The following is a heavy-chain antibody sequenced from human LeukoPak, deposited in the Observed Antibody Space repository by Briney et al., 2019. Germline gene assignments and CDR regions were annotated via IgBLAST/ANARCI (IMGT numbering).Heavy chain of an antibody. CDR1: GFTVSNNH. V-gene: IGHV3-53*01. CDR2: IFSGGNT. D-gene: IGHD3-10*01. CDR3: AKGLGAVQYYYLDV. J-gene: IGHJ6*02. Sequence: PGGSLRLSCTASGFTVSNNHLIWVRQPPGKGLELVSVIFSGGNTYYADSVRDRFAVSRDNSKNTQYLQMNSLRAEDTAVYYCAKGLGAVQYYYLDVWGQGTTVTVSS.